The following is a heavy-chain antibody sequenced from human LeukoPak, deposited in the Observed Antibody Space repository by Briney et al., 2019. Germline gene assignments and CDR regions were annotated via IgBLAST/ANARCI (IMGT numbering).Heavy chain of an antibody. CDR3: TREKSAADY. D-gene: IGHD6-13*01. J-gene: IGHJ4*02. Sequence: GGSLRLSCAASGFIFNNYWMSWVRQAPGKGLEWVANIKHDGSQRNYVDSVKGRFTISRDNARNLVYLQMNSLSVENTALYYCTREKSAADYWGQGTLVTVSP. CDR1: GFIFNNYW. CDR2: IKHDGSQR. V-gene: IGHV3-7*01.